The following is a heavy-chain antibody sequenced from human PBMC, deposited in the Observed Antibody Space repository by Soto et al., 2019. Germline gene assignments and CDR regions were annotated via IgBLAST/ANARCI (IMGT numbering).Heavy chain of an antibody. CDR1: GFTFSSYA. CDR3: AKDPFMVPCSSTSCYGGNGPVDWFDP. V-gene: IGHV3-23*01. J-gene: IGHJ5*02. CDR2: ISGSGGST. D-gene: IGHD2-2*01. Sequence: PGGSLRLSCAASGFTFSSYAMSWVRQAPGKGLEWVSAISGSGGSTYYADSVKGRFTISRDNSKNTLYLQMNSLRAEDTAVYYCAKDPFMVPCSSTSCYGGNGPVDWFDPWGQGTLVTVSS.